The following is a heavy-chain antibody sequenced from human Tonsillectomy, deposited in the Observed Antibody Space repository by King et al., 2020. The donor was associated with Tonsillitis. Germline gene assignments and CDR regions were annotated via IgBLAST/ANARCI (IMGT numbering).Heavy chain of an antibody. CDR3: ARGEVSGFDY. D-gene: IGHD5/OR15-5a*01. CDR1: GYTFSNYD. CDR2: VNPNSGNT. Sequence: QLVQSGAEVKKPGASVKVSCKTSGYTFSNYDLNWVRQAPGQGLEWRGWVNPNSGNTAYAQKFQCRVTMTRDTSISTVYMELSSLRSEDTAVYYCARGEVSGFDYWGQGTLVTVSS. V-gene: IGHV1-8*01. J-gene: IGHJ4*02.